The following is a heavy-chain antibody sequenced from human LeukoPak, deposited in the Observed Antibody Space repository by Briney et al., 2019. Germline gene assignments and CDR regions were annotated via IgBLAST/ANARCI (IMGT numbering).Heavy chain of an antibody. V-gene: IGHV1-18*01. CDR2: ISAYNGNT. D-gene: IGHD2-21*02. J-gene: IGHJ1*01. Sequence: GASVKVSCKASGCTFTSYGISWVRQAPGQGLEWMGWISAYNGNTNYAQKFQGRVTITTDESTSTAYMELSSLRSEDTAVYYCAREASCGGDCYDAEYFQHWGQGTLVTVSS. CDR1: GCTFTSYG. CDR3: AREASCGGDCYDAEYFQH.